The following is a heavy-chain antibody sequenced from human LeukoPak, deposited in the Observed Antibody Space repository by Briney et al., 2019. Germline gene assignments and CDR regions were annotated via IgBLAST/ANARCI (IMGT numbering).Heavy chain of an antibody. J-gene: IGHJ4*02. V-gene: IGHV1-69*05. D-gene: IGHD4-23*01. CDR2: IIPIFGTA. CDR3: ASSGRYGGKPFDY. CDR1: GGTFSSYA. Sequence: SVKVSCKASGGTFSSYAISWVRQAPGQGLEWMGGIIPIFGTANYAQKFQGGVTITTDESTSTAYMELSSLRSEDTAVYYCASSGRYGGKPFDYWGQGTLVTVSS.